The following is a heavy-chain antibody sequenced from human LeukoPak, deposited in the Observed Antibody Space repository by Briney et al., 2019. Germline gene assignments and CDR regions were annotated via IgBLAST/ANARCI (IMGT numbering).Heavy chain of an antibody. CDR2: IYPSEST. CDR1: GGSISSYF. D-gene: IGHD1-26*01. J-gene: IGHJ5*02. CDR3: ATEGASGSYFDP. Sequence: SETLSLTCTVSGGSISSYFWGWIRQPAGKGLEWIGRIYPSESTNFNPSLKSRVTMSVDMSNNQFSLKLTSVTAADTAVYYCATEGASGSYFDPWGQGTLVTVSS. V-gene: IGHV4-4*07.